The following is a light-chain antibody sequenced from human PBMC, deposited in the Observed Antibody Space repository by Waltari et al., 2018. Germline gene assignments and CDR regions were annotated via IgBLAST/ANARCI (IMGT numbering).Light chain of an antibody. V-gene: IGKV1-5*01. J-gene: IGKJ2*01. CDR1: QSISSW. CDR3: QQYNTYLT. CDR2: DAS. Sequence: DIQMTQSPSTLSASVGDRVTITCRASQSISSWLAWYQRRPGKAPKLLIYDASTLESGVPSRFSGSGSGTEFTLTISSLQPDDLATYYCQQYNTYLTFGQGTKLEIK.